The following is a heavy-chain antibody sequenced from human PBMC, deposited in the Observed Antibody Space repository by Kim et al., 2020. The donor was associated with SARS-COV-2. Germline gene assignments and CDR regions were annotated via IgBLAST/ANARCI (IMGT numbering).Heavy chain of an antibody. J-gene: IGHJ5*02. CDR2: INPSGGST. Sequence: ASVKVSCKASGYTFTSYYMHWVRQAPGQGLEWMGIINPSGGSTSYAQKFQGRVTMTRDTSTSTVYMELSSLRSEDTAVYYCARDENPPVLGYCSGGSCSGPNWFDPWGQGTLVTVSS. CDR3: ARDENPPVLGYCSGGSCSGPNWFDP. CDR1: GYTFTSYY. D-gene: IGHD2-15*01. V-gene: IGHV1-46*01.